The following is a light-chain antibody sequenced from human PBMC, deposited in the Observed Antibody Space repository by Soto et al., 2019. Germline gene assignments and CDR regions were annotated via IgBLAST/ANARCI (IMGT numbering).Light chain of an antibody. CDR2: TSD. V-gene: IGLV1-44*01. Sequence: QSVLTQPPSASGTPGQRVTISCSGSSSNIGSRSVNWYQHLPGTVPKLLIYTSDRRLSGVPDRFSGSKSGTSASLAISGLQFEDEADYYCAAWDDSLNGPVFGGGTKVTVL. J-gene: IGLJ3*02. CDR1: SSNIGSRS. CDR3: AAWDDSLNGPV.